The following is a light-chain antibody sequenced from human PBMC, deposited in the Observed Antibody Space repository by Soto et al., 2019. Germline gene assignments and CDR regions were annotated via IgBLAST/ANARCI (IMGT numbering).Light chain of an antibody. J-gene: IGKJ5*01. Sequence: SPGTLSLSPGETATLSCRASQSVNSNYLAWYQQKPGQSPRLLIYGISARATDVPARFSGSGSGTEFTLTISSLQSEDFAVYYCQQYSKWPITFGPGTRLEIK. V-gene: IGKV3-15*01. CDR2: GIS. CDR1: QSVNSN. CDR3: QQYSKWPIT.